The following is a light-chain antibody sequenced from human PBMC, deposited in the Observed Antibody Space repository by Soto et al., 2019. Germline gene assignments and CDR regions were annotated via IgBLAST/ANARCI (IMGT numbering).Light chain of an antibody. CDR1: RSVSSY. CDR3: QQRSNWGIT. CDR2: DAS. V-gene: IGKV3-11*01. Sequence: EIVLTQSPSTLYLSPWERATLFCMASRSVSSYLAWYQQKPGQAPRLLIYDASNRATGIPARFSGSGSGTDFTLTISSLEPEDFAVYYCQQRSNWGITFGQGTRLEMK. J-gene: IGKJ5*01.